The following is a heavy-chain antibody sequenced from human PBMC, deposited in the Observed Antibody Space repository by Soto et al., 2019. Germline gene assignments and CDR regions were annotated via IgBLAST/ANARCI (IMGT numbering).Heavy chain of an antibody. CDR1: GFTFSSYS. CDR2: ISSSSSYT. Sequence: GGSLRLSCAASGFTFSSYSMNWVRQAPGKGLEWVSSISSSSSYTYYADSVKGRFTISRDNSKNTLYLQMNSLRAEDTAVYYCAKDSSGYFPSNFDYWGQGTLVTVSS. V-gene: IGHV3-21*04. J-gene: IGHJ4*02. CDR3: AKDSSGYFPSNFDY. D-gene: IGHD3-22*01.